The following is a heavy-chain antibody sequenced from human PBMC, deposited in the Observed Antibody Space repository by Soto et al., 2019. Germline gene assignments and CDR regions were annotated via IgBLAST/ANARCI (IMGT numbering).Heavy chain of an antibody. CDR2: FYYSGST. V-gene: IGHV4-39*01. Sequence: SETRSVARSVCGASRTSSSYHQGWIRQPPGKGLEWIGNFYYSGSTYYNPSLRSRVTISVDASKNQFSVRVSSVTATDTAVYYCARSVGDYYYGMDVWGQGTTVTVSS. CDR1: GASRTSSSYH. CDR3: ARSVGDYYYGMDV. J-gene: IGHJ6*02. D-gene: IGHD1-26*01.